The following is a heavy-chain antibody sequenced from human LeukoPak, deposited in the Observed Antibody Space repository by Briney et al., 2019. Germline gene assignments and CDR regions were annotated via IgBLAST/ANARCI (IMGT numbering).Heavy chain of an antibody. CDR3: ARDRLPWSSSWYGRDYYYGMDV. Sequence: GRSLRLSCAASGFTFSSYGMHWVRQAPGKGLEWVAVISYDGSNKYYADSVKGRFTISRDNSKNTLYLQMNSLRAEDTAVYYCARDRLPWSSSWYGRDYYYGMDVWGQGTTATVSS. J-gene: IGHJ6*02. CDR2: ISYDGSNK. CDR1: GFTFSSYG. V-gene: IGHV3-30*03. D-gene: IGHD6-13*01.